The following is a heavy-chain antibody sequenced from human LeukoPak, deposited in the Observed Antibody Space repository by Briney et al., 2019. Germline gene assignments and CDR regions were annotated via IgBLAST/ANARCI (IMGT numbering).Heavy chain of an antibody. CDR1: GYTFTSYD. D-gene: IGHD3-3*01. Sequence: ASVKVSCKASGYTFTSYDINWVRQATGQGLEWMRWMNPNSGNTGYAQKFQGRVTMTRNTSISTAYMELSSLRSEDTAVYDCARRYDFWSGYYIYYYYYGMDVWGQGTTVTVSS. CDR3: ARRYDFWSGYYIYYYYYGMDV. V-gene: IGHV1-8*01. J-gene: IGHJ6*02. CDR2: MNPNSGNT.